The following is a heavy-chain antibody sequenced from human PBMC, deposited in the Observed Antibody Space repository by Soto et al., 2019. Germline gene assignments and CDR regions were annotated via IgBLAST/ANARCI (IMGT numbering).Heavy chain of an antibody. CDR3: ATPPPRIVVVKTEIPT. Sequence: PSETLSLTCAVSGTSISSTFWWTWVRQPPGKGLEWIGEIYHSGSTKYNPSLKSRVTISVDKSNNQFSLELRAVTAADTAVYYCATPPPRIVVVKTEIPTWGQGTLVTVSS. J-gene: IGHJ5*02. V-gene: IGHV4-4*02. D-gene: IGHD2-15*01. CDR2: IYHSGST. CDR1: GTSISSTFW.